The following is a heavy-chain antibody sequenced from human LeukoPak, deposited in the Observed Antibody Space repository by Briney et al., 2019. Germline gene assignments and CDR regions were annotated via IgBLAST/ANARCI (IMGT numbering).Heavy chain of an antibody. V-gene: IGHV1-18*01. Sequence: GASMKVSCKASGYTFTSYGTSWVRQAPGQGLEWMGWISAYNGNTNYAQKLQGRVTMTTDTSTSTAYMELRSLRSDDTAVYYCARDRNIAVAGTRDYWGQGTLVTVSS. CDR1: GYTFTSYG. D-gene: IGHD6-19*01. CDR2: ISAYNGNT. J-gene: IGHJ4*02. CDR3: ARDRNIAVAGTRDY.